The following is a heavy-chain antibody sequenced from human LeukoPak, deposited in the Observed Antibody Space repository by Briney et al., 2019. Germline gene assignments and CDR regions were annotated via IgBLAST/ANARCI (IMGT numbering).Heavy chain of an antibody. J-gene: IGHJ4*02. Sequence: GGSLRLSCAASGFTFGDYGMNWVRQVPGKGLEWVSGINWIGGSTGYGDSVKGRFTISRDNAKNSLYLQMKSLRAEDTAVYYCARGTLYYGSESYDYWGQGTLVAVSS. V-gene: IGHV3-20*04. D-gene: IGHD3-10*01. CDR3: ARGTLYYGSESYDY. CDR1: GFTFGDYG. CDR2: INWIGGST.